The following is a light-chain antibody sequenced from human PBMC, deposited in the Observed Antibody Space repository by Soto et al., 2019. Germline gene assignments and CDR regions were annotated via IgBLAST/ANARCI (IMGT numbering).Light chain of an antibody. CDR3: QQYGSSPPIT. J-gene: IGKJ5*01. V-gene: IGKV3-20*01. CDR1: QSVSSSY. CDR2: GAS. Sequence: EIVLTQSPGTLSLSPGGRATLSCRASQSVSSSYLAWYQQKPGQAPRLLIYGASSRATGIPDRFSGSGSGTDFTLTISRPEPEDFAVYYCQQYGSSPPITFGQGTRLEIK.